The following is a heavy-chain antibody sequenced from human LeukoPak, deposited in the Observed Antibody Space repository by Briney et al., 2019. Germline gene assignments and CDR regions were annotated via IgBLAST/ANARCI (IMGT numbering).Heavy chain of an antibody. J-gene: IGHJ5*02. CDR3: ARGRYYGSGSYVWFDP. V-gene: IGHV4-59*12. CDR1: GGSISSYY. Sequence: PSETLSLTCTVSGGSISSYYWSWIRQPPGKGLEWIGYIYYSGSTNYNPSLKSRVTISVDTSKNQFSLKLSSVTAADTAVYYCARGRYYGSGSYVWFDPWGQGTLVTVSS. CDR2: IYYSGST. D-gene: IGHD3-10*01.